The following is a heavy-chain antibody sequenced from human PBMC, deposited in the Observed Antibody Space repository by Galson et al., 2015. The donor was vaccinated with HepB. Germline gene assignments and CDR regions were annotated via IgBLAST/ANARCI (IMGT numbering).Heavy chain of an antibody. CDR1: GFTVSSNY. CDR3: ARAKSITMIVVPLRAFDI. J-gene: IGHJ3*02. Sequence: LRLSCAASGFTVSSNYMSWIRQPPGKGLEWIGEINHSGSTNYNPSLKSRVTISVDTSRNQFSLKLSSVTAADTAVYYCARAKSITMIVVPLRAFDIWGQGTMVTVSS. V-gene: IGHV4-34*01. D-gene: IGHD3-22*01. CDR2: INHSGST.